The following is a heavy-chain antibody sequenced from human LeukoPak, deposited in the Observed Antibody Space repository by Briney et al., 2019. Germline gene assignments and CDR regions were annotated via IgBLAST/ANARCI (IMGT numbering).Heavy chain of an antibody. D-gene: IGHD3-22*01. CDR3: AKARIPSGNGYYSD. V-gene: IGHV3-23*01. CDR1: GLTFSTYA. J-gene: IGHJ4*02. CDR2: ISGSGDNT. Sequence: GGSLRLSCAASGLTFSTYAMGWVRHAPGKGLDWVSDISGSGDNTYYADSVKGRFTISRDNSKNTLYLQMNSLRAEDTAVYYCAKARIPSGNGYYSDWGQGTLVTVSS.